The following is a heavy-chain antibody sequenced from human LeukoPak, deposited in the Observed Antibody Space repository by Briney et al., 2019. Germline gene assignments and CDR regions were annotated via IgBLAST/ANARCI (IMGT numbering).Heavy chain of an antibody. V-gene: IGHV3-53*01. J-gene: IGHJ6*02. CDR2: IYSGGST. CDR3: ARDLRRAGYCSSTSCPSIIYGMDV. Sequence: PGGSLRLSCAASGFTVSSNYMSWVRQAPGKGLEWVSVIYSGGSTYYADSVKGRFTISRDNSKNTLYPQMNSLRAEDTAVYYCARDLRRAGYCSSTSCPSIIYGMDVWGQGTTVTVSS. D-gene: IGHD2-2*01. CDR1: GFTVSSNY.